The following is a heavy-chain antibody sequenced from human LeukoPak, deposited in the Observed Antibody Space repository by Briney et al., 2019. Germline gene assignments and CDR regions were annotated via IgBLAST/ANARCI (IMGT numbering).Heavy chain of an antibody. V-gene: IGHV4-30-4*01. D-gene: IGHD6-19*01. CDR1: GGSISSGDYY. CDR2: IYYSGST. CDR3: ARVPVEAVAPYYYYYGMDV. Sequence: SETLSLTCTVSGGSISSGDYYWSWIRQPPGKGLEWIGYIYYSGSTYYNPSLKSRVTISVDTSKNQFSLKLSSVTAADTAVYYCARVPVEAVAPYYYYYGMDVWGQGTTVTVSS. J-gene: IGHJ6*02.